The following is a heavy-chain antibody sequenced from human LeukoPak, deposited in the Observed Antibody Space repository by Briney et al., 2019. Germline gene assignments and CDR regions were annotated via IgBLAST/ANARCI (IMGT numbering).Heavy chain of an antibody. V-gene: IGHV3-23*01. Sequence: PGGSLRLSCAASGFTFSSYAMSWVRQAPGKGLEWVSGISGSGGSTYYADSVKGRFTNSRDNSENTLYLQMNSLRAEDTAVYYCAKDPGFAELAHLDYWGQGTLVTVSS. CDR2: ISGSGGST. J-gene: IGHJ4*02. CDR3: AKDPGFAELAHLDY. D-gene: IGHD3-3*02. CDR1: GFTFSSYA.